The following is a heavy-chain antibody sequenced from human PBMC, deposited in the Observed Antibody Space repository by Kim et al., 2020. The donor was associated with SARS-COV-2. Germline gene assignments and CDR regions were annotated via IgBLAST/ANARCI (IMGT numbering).Heavy chain of an antibody. J-gene: IGHJ6*02. V-gene: IGHV3-23*03. Sequence: GGSLRLSCAASGFTFSSYAMSWVRQAPGKGLEWVSVIYSGGSSTYYADSVKGRFTISRDNSKNTLYLQMNSLRAEDTAVYYCAKLDWGWYHKVYYYYGMDVWGQGTTVTVSS. CDR3: AKLDWGWYHKVYYYYGMDV. D-gene: IGHD2-8*02. CDR1: GFTFSSYA. CDR2: IYSGGSST.